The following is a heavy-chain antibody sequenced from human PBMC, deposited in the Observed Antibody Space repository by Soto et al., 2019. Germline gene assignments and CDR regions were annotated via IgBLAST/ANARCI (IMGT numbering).Heavy chain of an antibody. CDR2: IYSGGST. Sequence: EVQLVETGGGLIQPGGSLRLSCAASGFTVSSNYMSWVRQAPGKGLEWVSVIYSGGSTYYADSVRGRFTISRDNSKNTVYLQMKGLRAEDTAVYYCARDPPATRHGMDVWGQGTTVTVSS. CDR1: GFTVSSNY. CDR3: ARDPPATRHGMDV. V-gene: IGHV3-53*02. J-gene: IGHJ6*02.